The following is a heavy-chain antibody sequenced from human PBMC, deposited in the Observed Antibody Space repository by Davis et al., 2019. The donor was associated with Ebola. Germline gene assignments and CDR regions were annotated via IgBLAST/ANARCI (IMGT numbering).Heavy chain of an antibody. CDR1: GYTFTSYA. J-gene: IGHJ3*02. CDR2: INAGNGNT. Sequence: ASVKVSCKASGYTFTSYAMHWVRQAPGQRLEWMGWINAGNGNTKYSQKFQGRVTINRDTSASTAYMELSSLRSDDTAVYYCARTLLSDAFDIWGQGTMVTVSS. V-gene: IGHV1-3*01. CDR3: ARTLLSDAFDI.